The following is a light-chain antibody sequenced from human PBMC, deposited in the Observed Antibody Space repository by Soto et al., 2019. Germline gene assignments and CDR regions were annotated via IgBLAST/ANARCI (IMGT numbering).Light chain of an antibody. CDR1: SSDVGSYNL. V-gene: IGLV2-23*01. CDR2: EDN. J-gene: IGLJ3*02. CDR3: CSYATSHTWL. Sequence: QSVLTQPASVSGSPGQSITISCTGTSSDVGSYNLISWYQHHPGKAPKLMIYEDNKRPSGVSNRFSASKSGTTASLTISGLQTEDEADYYCCSYATSHTWLFGGGTKVTVL.